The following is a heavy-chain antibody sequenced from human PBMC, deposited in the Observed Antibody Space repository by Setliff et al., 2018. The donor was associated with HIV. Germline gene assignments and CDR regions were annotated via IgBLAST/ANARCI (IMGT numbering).Heavy chain of an antibody. D-gene: IGHD3-22*01. Sequence: GGSLRLSCVASGLTFSSYSMNWVRQAPGKGLEWVSYISPSSSTLYYADSVKGRFTISRENAKNSLYLQMNSLRAEDTAVYYCAKGDSFVFSYVYPDYWGPGTLVTVSS. CDR3: AKGDSFVFSYVYPDY. V-gene: IGHV3-48*01. CDR2: ISPSSSTL. J-gene: IGHJ4*02. CDR1: GLTFSSYS.